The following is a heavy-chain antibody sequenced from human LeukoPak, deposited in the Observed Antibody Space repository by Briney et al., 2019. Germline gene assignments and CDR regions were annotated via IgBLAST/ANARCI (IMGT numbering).Heavy chain of an antibody. V-gene: IGHV4-39*01. D-gene: IGHD6-19*01. Sequence: SETLSLTCAVSGGSISSNSYYWGWIRQPPGKGLEWIGSIYYSGSTYYNPSLKSRVTVSVDTSKNQFSLKLSSVTAADTAVYYCARHRPQWLVGRSQAFDIWGQGTMVTVSS. CDR1: GGSISSNSYY. J-gene: IGHJ3*02. CDR3: ARHRPQWLVGRSQAFDI. CDR2: IYYSGST.